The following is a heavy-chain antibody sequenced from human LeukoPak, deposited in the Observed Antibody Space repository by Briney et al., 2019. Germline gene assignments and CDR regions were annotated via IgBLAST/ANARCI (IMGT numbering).Heavy chain of an antibody. J-gene: IGHJ3*02. CDR3: ARTKADHDTFDI. D-gene: IGHD2-8*01. Sequence: ASVKVSCKASRYTFTSYDINWVRQATGQGLEWMGWMNPNSGNTGYAEKFQGRVTMTRNTSISTAYMELSNLRSEDTAVYYCARTKADHDTFDIWGQGTMVTVSS. CDR1: RYTFTSYD. V-gene: IGHV1-8*01. CDR2: MNPNSGNT.